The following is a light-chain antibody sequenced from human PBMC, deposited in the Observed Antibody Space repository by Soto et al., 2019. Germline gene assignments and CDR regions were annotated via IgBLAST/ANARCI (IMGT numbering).Light chain of an antibody. CDR1: QSVNSN. CDR2: GAS. Sequence: DTVMTQSPATLSVSPGERATLSCRASQSVNSNLAWYQQKSGQAPRLLIYGASTRATGIPVRFSGSGSGTEFTLTISSLQPEDSAVYYCQQYTYWPWTLGQGTKVEIK. V-gene: IGKV3-15*01. J-gene: IGKJ1*01. CDR3: QQYTYWPWT.